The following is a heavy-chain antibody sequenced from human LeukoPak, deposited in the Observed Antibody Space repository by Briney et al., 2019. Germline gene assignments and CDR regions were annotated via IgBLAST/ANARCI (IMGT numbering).Heavy chain of an antibody. D-gene: IGHD3-3*01. CDR2: IYPGDSDT. CDR3: ARQGDFWSGYPYYFDY. J-gene: IGHJ4*02. V-gene: IGHV5-51*01. CDR1: GYSFTSYW. Sequence: GESLKISCKGSGYSFTSYWIGWVSQMPGKGLEWMGFIYPGDSDTRYSPSFQGQVTISADKSISTAYLQWSRLKASDTAMYYCARQGDFWSGYPYYFDYWGQGTLVTVSS.